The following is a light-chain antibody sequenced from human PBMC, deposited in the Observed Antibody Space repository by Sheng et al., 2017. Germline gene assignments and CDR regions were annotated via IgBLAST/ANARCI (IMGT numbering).Light chain of an antibody. CDR3: CSYAGSS. Sequence: QSALTQPASVSGSPGQSITISCTGTSSDVGSYNLVSWYQQHPGKAPKLMIYEGSKRPSGVSNRFSGSKSGNTASLTISGLQAEDEADYYCCSYAGSSFGGRDQADRP. J-gene: IGLJ2*01. CDR1: SSDVGSYNL. CDR2: EGS. V-gene: IGLV2-23*01.